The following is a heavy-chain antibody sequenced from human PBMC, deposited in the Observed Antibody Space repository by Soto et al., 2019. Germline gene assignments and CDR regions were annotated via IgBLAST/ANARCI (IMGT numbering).Heavy chain of an antibody. D-gene: IGHD6-13*01. CDR2: IYYSGST. V-gene: IGHV4-39*01. CDR1: GGSISSSSYY. CDR3: ARQIAAAFDY. Sequence: SETLSLTCTVSGGSISSSSYYWGWIRQPPGKGLEWIGSIYYSGSTYYNPSLKSRVTISVDTSKNQFSLKLSSVTAADTAVYYCARQIAAAFDYWGQGTLVTVSS. J-gene: IGHJ4*02.